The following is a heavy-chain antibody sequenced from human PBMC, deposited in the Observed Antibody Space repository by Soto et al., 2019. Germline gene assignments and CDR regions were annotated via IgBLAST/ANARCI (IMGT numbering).Heavy chain of an antibody. CDR1: GYAFTSYG. CDR3: AISPGHGDYVPSFDY. V-gene: IGHV1-18*01. CDR2: ISTYNGNT. J-gene: IGHJ4*02. D-gene: IGHD4-17*01. Sequence: QVQLVQSGTELRKPGASVRVSCKTSGYAFTSYGINWVRQAPGQGLEWMGWISTYNGNTNYTQSLQVRVTLTTDTSTSIAYLELRSLRSDDTAVYFCAISPGHGDYVPSFDYWGQGSLVVVSS.